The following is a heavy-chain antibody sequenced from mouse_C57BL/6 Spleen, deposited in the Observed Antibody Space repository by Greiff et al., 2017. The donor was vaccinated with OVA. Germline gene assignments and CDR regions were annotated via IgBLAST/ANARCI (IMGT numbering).Heavy chain of an antibody. CDR1: GYTFTSYW. Sequence: QVQLQQPGAELVKPGASVKLSCKASGYTFTSYWMQWVKQRPGQGLEWIGEIDPSDSYTNYNQKFKGKATLTVDTSSSTAYMQLSSLTSEDSAVYYCASGDLRGFAYWGQGTLVTVSA. J-gene: IGHJ3*01. V-gene: IGHV1-50*01. CDR2: IDPSDSYT. CDR3: ASGDLRGFAY.